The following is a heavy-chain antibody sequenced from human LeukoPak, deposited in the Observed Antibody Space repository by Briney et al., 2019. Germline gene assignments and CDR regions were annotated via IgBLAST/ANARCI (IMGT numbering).Heavy chain of an antibody. CDR1: GFTFSSYW. CDR2: IKQDGSEK. D-gene: IGHD2-15*01. J-gene: IGHJ4*02. CDR3: AKTTVVAATRGFDY. V-gene: IGHV3-7*03. Sequence: AGGSLRLSCAASGFTFSSYWMSWVRQAPGKGLEWVANIKQDGSEKYYVDSVKGRFTISRDNAKNSLYLQMNSLRAEDTALYYCAKTTVVAATRGFDYWGQGTLVTVSS.